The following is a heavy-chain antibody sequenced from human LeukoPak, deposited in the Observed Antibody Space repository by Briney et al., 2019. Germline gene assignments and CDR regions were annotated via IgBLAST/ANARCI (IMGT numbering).Heavy chain of an antibody. Sequence: GGSLRLSCVASGFTFTGHSMHWVRQAPGKGLEWVAVVADDEKTIFYADSLKGRFTVSRDNSKNTLYLQMNSLRPEDAATYYCAKDWGTWIQLWSTTGPFDYWGQGTLVTVSS. D-gene: IGHD5-18*01. J-gene: IGHJ4*02. CDR3: AKDWGTWIQLWSTTGPFDY. CDR2: VADDEKTI. V-gene: IGHV3-30*04. CDR1: GFTFTGHS.